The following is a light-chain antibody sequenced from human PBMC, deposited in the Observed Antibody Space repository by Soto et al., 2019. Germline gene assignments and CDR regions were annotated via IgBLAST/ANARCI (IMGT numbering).Light chain of an antibody. CDR3: QRYGSSFT. CDR2: GAS. Sequence: EIVLTQSPGTLSLSPGERATLSCRASESVSSSYLAWYQQKPGQAPRLLIYGASSSATGMPDRFSGSGSGTDFTLTISRLEPEDFAVYYCQRYGSSFTFGGATKVDIK. V-gene: IGKV3-20*01. CDR1: ESVSSSY. J-gene: IGKJ4*01.